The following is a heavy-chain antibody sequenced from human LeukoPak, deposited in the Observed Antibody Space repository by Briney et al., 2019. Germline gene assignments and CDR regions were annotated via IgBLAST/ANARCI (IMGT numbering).Heavy chain of an antibody. J-gene: IGHJ6*02. CDR2: IHYSGSS. Sequence: SETLSLTCTVSGGSISSYYWSWIRQPPGKGLEWIGYIHYSGSSNYNPSLKSRVTISLDTSKNQFSLKLSSVTAADTAVYYCASHYGSGSYYNVNYFYYGMDVWGQGTTVTVSS. D-gene: IGHD3-10*01. CDR3: ASHYGSGSYYNVNYFYYGMDV. V-gene: IGHV4-59*08. CDR1: GGSISSYY.